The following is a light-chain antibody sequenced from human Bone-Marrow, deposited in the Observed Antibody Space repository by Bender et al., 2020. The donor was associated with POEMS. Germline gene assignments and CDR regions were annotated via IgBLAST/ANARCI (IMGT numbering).Light chain of an antibody. Sequence: QSVLTQPPSASGTPGQRVSISCSGSGSNIGGYPVNWYQQLPGTAPRLLIYTINERPSGVPDRFSGSKSGTSASLAITGLQSDDEAIYFCVAWDASLNGWVFGGGTKLTVL. V-gene: IGLV1-44*01. CDR3: VAWDASLNGWV. CDR2: TIN. J-gene: IGLJ3*02. CDR1: GSNIGGYP.